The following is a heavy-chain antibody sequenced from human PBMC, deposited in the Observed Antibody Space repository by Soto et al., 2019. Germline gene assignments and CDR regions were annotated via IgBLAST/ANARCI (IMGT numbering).Heavy chain of an antibody. CDR3: AREGGATSGSYSSSFDY. CDR2: IIPSFGTP. CDR1: GGTFSTYG. D-gene: IGHD3-10*01. V-gene: IGHV1-69*12. J-gene: IGHJ4*02. Sequence: QVQLVQSGAEVKKPGSSVKVSCKASGGTFSTYGISWVRQAPGQGLEWMGGIIPSFGTPNYSQNFQDRVTITADESTSTTYIELSSLRSEDTAVYYCAREGGATSGSYSSSFDYWGQGTLVTVSS.